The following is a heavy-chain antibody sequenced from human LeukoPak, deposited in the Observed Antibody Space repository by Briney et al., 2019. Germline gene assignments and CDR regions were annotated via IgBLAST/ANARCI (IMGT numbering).Heavy chain of an antibody. Sequence: GGSLRLSCAASGFTFSSYWMHWVRQAPGKGLEWVSVIHSGGTTYYADSVKGRFTISRDNSKNTVYLQMNSLRAEDTAVYFCARGRRLGGDYYPIDFWGQGTLVTVSS. V-gene: IGHV3-53*01. CDR2: IHSGGTT. CDR1: GFTFSSYW. D-gene: IGHD2-21*01. J-gene: IGHJ4*02. CDR3: ARGRRLGGDYYPIDF.